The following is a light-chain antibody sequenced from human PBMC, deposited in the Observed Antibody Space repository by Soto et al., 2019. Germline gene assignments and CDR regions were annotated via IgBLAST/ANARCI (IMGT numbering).Light chain of an antibody. Sequence: ASRMTQSPSSFSASTGDRVSITCRATQDIGTYLAWYQQIPGKAPKLLIYDASTLQTGVPSRFSGSGSGTDFTLTISYLQSEDFGTYYCQQFYNYPRTFGQGTKVDNK. V-gene: IGKV1-8*01. J-gene: IGKJ1*01. CDR2: DAS. CDR3: QQFYNYPRT. CDR1: QDIGTY.